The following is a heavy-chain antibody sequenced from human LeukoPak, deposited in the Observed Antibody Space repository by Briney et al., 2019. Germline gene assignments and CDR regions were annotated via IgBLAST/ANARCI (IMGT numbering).Heavy chain of an antibody. J-gene: IGHJ5*02. CDR2: IDPRDSYS. D-gene: IGHD6-19*01. CDR3: ARLGEEWLVHNWFDP. V-gene: IGHV5-10-1*01. Sequence: GESLKISCKGSGYSFTSYWITWVRQMPGKGLEWMGRIDPRDSYSNYSPSFQGHVTISVDKSINTVYLHWNSLKASDTAMYYCARLGEEWLVHNWFDPWGQGTLVTVSS. CDR1: GYSFTSYW.